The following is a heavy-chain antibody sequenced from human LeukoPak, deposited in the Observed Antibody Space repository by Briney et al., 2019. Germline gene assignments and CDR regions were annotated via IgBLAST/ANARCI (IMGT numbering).Heavy chain of an antibody. V-gene: IGHV1-18*01. D-gene: IGHD1-26*01. CDR2: ISAYNGNI. CDR1: GYTFTSYG. J-gene: IGHJ6*02. Sequence: ASVKVSCKASGYTFTSYGISWVRQAPGQGLEWMGWISAYNGNINYAQKLQGRVTMTTDTSTSTAYMVLRSLRSDDTAVYYCARWDYYYYGMDVWGQGTTVTVSS. CDR3: ARWDYYYYGMDV.